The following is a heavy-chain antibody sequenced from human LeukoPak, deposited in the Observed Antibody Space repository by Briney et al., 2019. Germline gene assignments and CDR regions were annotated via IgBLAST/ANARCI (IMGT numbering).Heavy chain of an antibody. J-gene: IGHJ3*02. Sequence: PGGSLRLSCAASEFTFSSYAMSWVRQAPGKGLEWVSAISGSGGSTYYADSVKGRFTISRDNSKNTLYLQMNSLRAEDTAVYYCAKDFPYYDSSGYLGDAFDIWGQGTMVTVSS. CDR3: AKDFPYYDSSGYLGDAFDI. CDR2: ISGSGGST. D-gene: IGHD3-22*01. CDR1: EFTFSSYA. V-gene: IGHV3-23*01.